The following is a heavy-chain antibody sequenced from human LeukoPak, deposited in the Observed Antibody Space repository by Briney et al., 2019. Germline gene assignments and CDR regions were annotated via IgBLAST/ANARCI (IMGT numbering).Heavy chain of an antibody. J-gene: IGHJ6*03. CDR2: IYHSGST. V-gene: IGHV4-38-2*02. Sequence: SETLSLTCAVSGYSISSGYYWGWIRQPPGKGLEWIGSIYHSGSTYYNPSLESRVTISVDTSKNQFSLKLSSVTAADTAVYYCARDPPRSGITIFGSYYMDGWGKGTTVTVSS. CDR1: GYSISSGYY. CDR3: ARDPPRSGITIFGSYYMDG. D-gene: IGHD3-3*01.